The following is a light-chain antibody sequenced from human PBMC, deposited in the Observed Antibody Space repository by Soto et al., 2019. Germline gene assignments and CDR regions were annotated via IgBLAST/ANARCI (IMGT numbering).Light chain of an antibody. CDR3: QQYGWSFT. CDR1: QSINSH. J-gene: IGKJ4*01. Sequence: DIHMTQSPSSLSASVGDRVTITCRASQSINSHLNWYQQKAGQAPKVLISAASSLRSEVPSRFSGSGSGTDFTLTISRLEPEDFAVYYCQQYGWSFTFGGGTKVDI. CDR2: AAS. V-gene: IGKV1-39*01.